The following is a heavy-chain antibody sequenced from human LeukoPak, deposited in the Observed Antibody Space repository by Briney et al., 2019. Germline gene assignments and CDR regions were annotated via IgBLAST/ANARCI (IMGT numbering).Heavy chain of an antibody. V-gene: IGHV3-30-3*01. CDR3: ARDNYFSDY. J-gene: IGHJ4*02. CDR1: GFTFTSYA. D-gene: IGHD2/OR15-2a*01. Sequence: GRSLRLSCAASGFTFTSYAMHWVRQAPGKGLEWVAVISYDGRSNNYADSVKGRFTISRDNSKNTIYLQMNSLRVEDTAVYYCARDNYFSDYWGQGTLVTISS. CDR2: ISYDGRSN.